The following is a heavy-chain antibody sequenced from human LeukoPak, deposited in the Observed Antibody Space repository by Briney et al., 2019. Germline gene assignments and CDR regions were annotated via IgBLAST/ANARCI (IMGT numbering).Heavy chain of an antibody. J-gene: IGHJ3*02. Sequence: ASVKVSCKASGGTFSSYAISWVRQAPGQGLEWMGRIIPIDGVENYAQKFQGRVTITADKLTSTAYMELSSLRSEDTAVYYCARALECTNGVCFGDDAFDIWGQGTMVTVSS. CDR1: GGTFSSYA. CDR2: IIPIDGVE. D-gene: IGHD2-8*01. V-gene: IGHV1-69*04. CDR3: ARALECTNGVCFGDDAFDI.